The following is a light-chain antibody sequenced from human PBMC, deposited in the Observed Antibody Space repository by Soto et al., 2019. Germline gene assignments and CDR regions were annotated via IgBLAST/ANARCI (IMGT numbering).Light chain of an antibody. CDR3: QQRSNWPPVYT. Sequence: EIVLTQSPATLSLSPGERATLSCRASQSVSSYLAWYQQKPGQAPRLLIYGASNRATGIPARFSGSGSGTDFTLTISSLEPEDFAAYYCQQRSNWPPVYTFGQGTKVDIK. J-gene: IGKJ2*01. CDR1: QSVSSY. CDR2: GAS. V-gene: IGKV3-11*01.